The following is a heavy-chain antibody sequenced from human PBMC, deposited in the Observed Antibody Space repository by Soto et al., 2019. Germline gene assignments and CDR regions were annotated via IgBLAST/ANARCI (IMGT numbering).Heavy chain of an antibody. D-gene: IGHD6-19*01. Sequence: VQLVESGGGVVQPGRSLRLSCAASGFTFSTYGMHWVRQAPGKGLEWVAVIWYDGSNKYYADSVKGRFTISRDNSKNMLYMQMNSLRAEDTAVYHCARGGYSAGWTYGMDVWGQGTTVTVS. V-gene: IGHV3-33*01. CDR2: IWYDGSNK. CDR1: GFTFSTYG. CDR3: ARGGYSAGWTYGMDV. J-gene: IGHJ6*02.